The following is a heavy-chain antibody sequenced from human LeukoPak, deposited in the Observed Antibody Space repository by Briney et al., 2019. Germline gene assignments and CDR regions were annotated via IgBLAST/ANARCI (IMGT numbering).Heavy chain of an antibody. CDR2: IYHSGST. J-gene: IGHJ4*02. Sequence: PGGSLRLSCEDSGFTFRSYEMNWVRQPPGKGLEWIGSIYHSGSTHYNSSLKSRVTISVDTSKNQLSLKLSSVTAADTAVYYCARGVGLTQGGTFDYWGQGTLVTVSS. CDR1: GFTFRSYE. CDR3: ARGVGLTQGGTFDY. D-gene: IGHD1-1*01. V-gene: IGHV4-38-2*01.